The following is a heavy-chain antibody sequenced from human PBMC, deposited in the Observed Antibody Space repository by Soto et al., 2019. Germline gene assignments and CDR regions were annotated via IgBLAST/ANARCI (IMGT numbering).Heavy chain of an antibody. J-gene: IGHJ4*02. CDR2: ISYDGSNK. V-gene: IGHV3-30*18. Sequence: QVELVESGGGVVQPGKSLRLSCAASGFTFSSYAIHWVRQAPGKGLECVAVISYDGSNKFYADSVKGRFTISRDNSNDTVYLQMDSLSAEDTAVYYCAKDFLLWGSFPDPGASDYWGQGTLVIVSS. CDR3: AKDFLLWGSFPDPGASDY. D-gene: IGHD3-16*01. CDR1: GFTFSSYA.